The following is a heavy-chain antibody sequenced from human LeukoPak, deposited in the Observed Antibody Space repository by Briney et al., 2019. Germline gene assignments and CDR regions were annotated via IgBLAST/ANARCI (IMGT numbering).Heavy chain of an antibody. J-gene: IGHJ4*02. D-gene: IGHD2-2*01. CDR2: ISSRGDTI. V-gene: IGHV3-48*03. Sequence: GGSLRLSCAASGFTFSSYEMNWVRQAPGKGLEWVSSISSRGDTIYYADSVKGRFAISRDNAKNSLYLQMNSLRVEDTAVCYCASYCSDTSCYGVDYWGRGTLVTVSS. CDR3: ASYCSDTSCYGVDY. CDR1: GFTFSSYE.